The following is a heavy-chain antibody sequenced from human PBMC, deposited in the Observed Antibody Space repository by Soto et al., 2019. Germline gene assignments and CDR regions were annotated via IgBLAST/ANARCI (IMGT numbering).Heavy chain of an antibody. CDR3: ATSLGYCSGDSCYDGYGQKNYNYYQYMDV. J-gene: IGHJ6*03. V-gene: IGHV1-46*03. CDR1: GYTFTSYY. CDR2: IDPSGGST. D-gene: IGHD2-15*01. Sequence: QVQLVQSGAEVKKPGASMKVSCKASGYTFTSYYMHWVRQAPGQGLEWMGIIDPSGGSTSYAQKFQGRVTMTRDTSTSTVYMELSSLRSEDTAVYYCATSLGYCSGDSCYDGYGQKNYNYYQYMDVWGKGTTVTVSS.